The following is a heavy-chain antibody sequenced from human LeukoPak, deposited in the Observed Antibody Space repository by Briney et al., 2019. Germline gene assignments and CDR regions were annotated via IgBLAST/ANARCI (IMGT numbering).Heavy chain of an antibody. Sequence: GASVNVSCKASGYTFTSYGISWVRQAPGQGLEWMGRISAYNGNTNYAQKLQGRVTMTTDTSTSTAYMELRSLRSDDTAVYYCARAMVRGVKTYGMDVWGQGTTVTVSS. CDR3: ARAMVRGVKTYGMDV. V-gene: IGHV1-18*01. CDR2: ISAYNGNT. CDR1: GYTFTSYG. J-gene: IGHJ6*02. D-gene: IGHD3-10*01.